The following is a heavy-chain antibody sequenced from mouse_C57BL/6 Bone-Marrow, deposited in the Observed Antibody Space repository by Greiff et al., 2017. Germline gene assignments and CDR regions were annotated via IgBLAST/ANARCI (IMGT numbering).Heavy chain of an antibody. CDR3: APRRSMDY. Sequence: VQLQQPGAELVRPGTSVKLSCKASGYTFTSYWMHWVKQRPGQGLEWIGVIDPSDSYTNYNQKFKGKATLTEDTSSSTAYMQLSSLTSEDSAVYYCAPRRSMDYWGQGTSVTVSS. V-gene: IGHV1-59*01. CDR1: GYTFTSYW. D-gene: IGHD2-10*02. J-gene: IGHJ4*01. CDR2: IDPSDSYT.